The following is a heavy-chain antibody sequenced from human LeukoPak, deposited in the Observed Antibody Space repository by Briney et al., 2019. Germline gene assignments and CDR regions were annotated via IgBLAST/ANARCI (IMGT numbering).Heavy chain of an antibody. CDR2: ISPSGDIK. V-gene: IGHV3-23*01. Sequence: QTGGSLRLSCAASGFTFSSYGMHWVRQAPGKGLEWVSGISPSGDIKYYVDSVKGRFTVSRDNSKNTLYLQINSLRDEDTAVYYCAKDDAWLQYNDWGQGTLVTVSS. CDR3: AKDDAWLQYND. J-gene: IGHJ4*02. D-gene: IGHD5-24*01. CDR1: GFTFSSYG.